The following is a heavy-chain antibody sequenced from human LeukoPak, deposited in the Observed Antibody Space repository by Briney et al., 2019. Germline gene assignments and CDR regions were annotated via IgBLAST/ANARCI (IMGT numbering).Heavy chain of an antibody. Sequence: GGSLRLSCAASGFTFSDSWMSWFRQAPGKGLERVANMNQDGSEKDYVDSVKGRFTISRDNARNSLYLQMGSLRAEDTAVYYCATYTHWVAGDVWGQGTTVTVSS. D-gene: IGHD3-16*01. CDR1: GFTFSDSW. CDR2: MNQDGSEK. J-gene: IGHJ6*02. CDR3: ATYTHWVAGDV. V-gene: IGHV3-7*01.